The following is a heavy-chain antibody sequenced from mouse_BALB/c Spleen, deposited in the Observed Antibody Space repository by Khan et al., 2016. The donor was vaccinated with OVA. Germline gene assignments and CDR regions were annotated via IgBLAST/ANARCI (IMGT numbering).Heavy chain of an antibody. CDR2: INPTSGYT. CDR3: ARDRIDY. CDR1: GYTFTSYW. V-gene: IGHV1-7*01. J-gene: IGHJ2*01. Sequence: QVQLKESAAELAKPGASVKMSCKASGYTFTSYWMHWIKQRPGQGLEWIGYINPTSGYTVYNQKFKDKATLTADKSSSTAYMQLNSLTSDDSAVYYCARDRIDYWGQGTTLTVSS.